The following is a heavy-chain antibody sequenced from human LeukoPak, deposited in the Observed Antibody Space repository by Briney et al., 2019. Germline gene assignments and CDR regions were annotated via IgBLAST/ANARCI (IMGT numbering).Heavy chain of an antibody. Sequence: GGSLRLSCAASGFTFSTSAMTWVRQAPGKGLEWVSGISGSGVTDYADSVKGRFTISRDNSKNTLYLQMNSLRAEDTAVYYCARGDSYGYYFDYWGQGTLVTASS. CDR3: ARGDSYGYYFDY. CDR1: GFTFSTSA. V-gene: IGHV3-23*01. D-gene: IGHD5-18*01. J-gene: IGHJ4*02. CDR2: ISGSGVT.